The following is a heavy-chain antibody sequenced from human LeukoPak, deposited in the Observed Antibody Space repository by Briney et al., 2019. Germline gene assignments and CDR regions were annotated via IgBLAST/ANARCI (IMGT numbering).Heavy chain of an antibody. D-gene: IGHD3-10*01. V-gene: IGHV3-30-3*01. CDR1: GFSFSGYA. CDR3: ARGNGPGAYLIDY. Sequence: PGGPLRLSCAASGFSFSGYAVHWLRQAPGKGLEWVAFMSNDGTNIYYADSVKGRFTISRDISKNTVYLQMNTLRPEDTAVYYCARGNGPGAYLIDYWGQGTLVTVSS. CDR2: MSNDGTNI. J-gene: IGHJ4*02.